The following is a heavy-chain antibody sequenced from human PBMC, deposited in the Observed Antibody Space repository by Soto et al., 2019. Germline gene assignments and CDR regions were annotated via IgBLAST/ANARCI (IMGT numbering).Heavy chain of an antibody. Sequence: PVESLKISCKGSGYSFTSYWIGSVRQMPGKGPEWMGIIYPGDSDTRYSPSFQGQVTISADKSISTAYLQWSSLKASDTAMYYCARRGGAGATSLDYWGQGTLVTVSS. CDR1: GYSFTSYW. CDR3: ARRGGAGATSLDY. CDR2: IYPGDSDT. D-gene: IGHD5-12*01. V-gene: IGHV5-51*01. J-gene: IGHJ4*02.